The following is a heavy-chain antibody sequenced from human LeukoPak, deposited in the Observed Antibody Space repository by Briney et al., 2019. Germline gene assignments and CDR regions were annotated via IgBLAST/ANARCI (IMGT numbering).Heavy chain of an antibody. J-gene: IGHJ4*02. CDR1: GFIFNNYA. CDR3: ARAGFYDFWSGYDY. D-gene: IGHD3-3*01. V-gene: IGHV3-64*02. Sequence: GGSLRLSCAASGFIFNNYAMPWVRQAPGKGLEYVSAIGGNGDTSYYADSVKGRFTISRDNSKNTLYLQMNSLRAEDTAVYYCARAGFYDFWSGYDYWGQGTLVTVSS. CDR2: IGGNGDTS.